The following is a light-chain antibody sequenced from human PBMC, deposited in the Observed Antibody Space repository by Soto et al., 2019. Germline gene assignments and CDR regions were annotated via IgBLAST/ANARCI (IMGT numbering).Light chain of an antibody. V-gene: IGKV1-5*01. CDR1: QNIDIW. CDR3: QHYNSYSEA. J-gene: IGKJ1*01. CDR2: DAS. Sequence: DIQMTQSPSTLSSSLGYIFTIPCRASQNIDIWLSWYQQKPGKAPKLLIYDASILESGVPSRFSGSGSGTEFTLTISSLQPDDFATYYCQHYNSYSEAFGQGTKVDI.